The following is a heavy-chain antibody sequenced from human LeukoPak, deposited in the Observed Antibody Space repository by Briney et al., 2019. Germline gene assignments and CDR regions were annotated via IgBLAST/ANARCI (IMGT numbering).Heavy chain of an antibody. V-gene: IGHV3-23*01. CDR3: ARDRDDYGDPETFDT. CDR2: ISGSGGRT. Sequence: GGSLRLSCAASGFTFGSYAMNWVRQAPGKGLEWVSTISGSGGRTYYADSVKGRFTISRDNSKNTLYMQMNSLRVEDTAVYYCARDRDDYGDPETFDTWGQGTMVSVSS. D-gene: IGHD4-17*01. CDR1: GFTFGSYA. J-gene: IGHJ3*02.